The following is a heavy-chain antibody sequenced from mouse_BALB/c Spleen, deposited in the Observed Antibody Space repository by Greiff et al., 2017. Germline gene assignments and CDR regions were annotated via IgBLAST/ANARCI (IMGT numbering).Heavy chain of an antibody. J-gene: IGHJ2*01. V-gene: IGHV5-17*02. CDR1: GFTFSSFG. CDR2: ISSGSSTI. Sequence: EVQLVESGGGLVQPGGSRKLSCAASGFTFSSFGMHWVRQAPEKGLEWVAYISSGSSTIYYADTVKGRFTISRDNPKNTLFLQMTSLRSEDTAMYYCARHSYFDYWGQGTTLTVSS. CDR3: ARHSYFDY.